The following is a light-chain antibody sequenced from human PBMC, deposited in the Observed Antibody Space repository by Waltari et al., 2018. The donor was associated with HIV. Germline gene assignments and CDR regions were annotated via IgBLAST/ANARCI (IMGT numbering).Light chain of an antibody. J-gene: IGLJ2*01. Sequence: QSVLTQPPSVSAAPGQYVTISCSGTNSNIGNNYVSWYQQSPGTAPRLLIFENDQRPTWFPDRFCGTKSGTSATLGISGLQTGDEANYYCGTWDSSMSSLVFGGGTKLTV. CDR2: END. CDR1: NSNIGNNY. CDR3: GTWDSSMSSLV. V-gene: IGLV1-51*02.